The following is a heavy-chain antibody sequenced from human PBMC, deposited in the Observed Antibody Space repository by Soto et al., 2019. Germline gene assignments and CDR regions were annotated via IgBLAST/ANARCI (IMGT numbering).Heavy chain of an antibody. CDR2: ISYSSATI. CDR3: ARDSSKYTYGSFYFDY. D-gene: IGHD5-18*01. CDR1: GFTFSNYG. Sequence: GGSLRLSCAASGFTFSNYGINWVRQAPGRGLEWISSISYSSATIHYADPVRGRFTISRDNANNSLYLEMSSLRDEDTAVYFCARDSSKYTYGSFYFDYWGQGTLVTVSS. V-gene: IGHV3-48*02. J-gene: IGHJ4*02.